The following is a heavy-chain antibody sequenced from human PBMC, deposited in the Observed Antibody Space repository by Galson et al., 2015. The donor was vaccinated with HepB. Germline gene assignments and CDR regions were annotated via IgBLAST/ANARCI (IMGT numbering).Heavy chain of an antibody. CDR1: GFTFSSYA. Sequence: SLRLSCAASGFTFSSYAMSWVRQAPGKGLEWVSSISSSSSYIYYADSVKGRFTISRDNAKNSLYLQMNSLRAEDTAVYYCARDRSGSYSGEALPFDYWGQGTLVTVSS. J-gene: IGHJ4*02. V-gene: IGHV3-21*01. CDR3: ARDRSGSYSGEALPFDY. D-gene: IGHD1-26*01. CDR2: ISSSSSYI.